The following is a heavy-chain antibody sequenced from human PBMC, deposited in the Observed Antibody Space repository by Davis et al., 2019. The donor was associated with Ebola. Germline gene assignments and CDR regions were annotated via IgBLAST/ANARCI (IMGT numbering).Heavy chain of an antibody. Sequence: ASVKVSCKASGYTFTGYYMLWVRQAPGQGLEWMGWINPNSGGTNYAQKLQGWVTMTRDTSTSTVYLELSSLRSEDTAVYYCARDPPTENDAFDIWGQGTMVTVSS. J-gene: IGHJ3*02. CDR2: INPNSGGT. CDR1: GYTFTGYY. V-gene: IGHV1-2*04. CDR3: ARDPPTENDAFDI.